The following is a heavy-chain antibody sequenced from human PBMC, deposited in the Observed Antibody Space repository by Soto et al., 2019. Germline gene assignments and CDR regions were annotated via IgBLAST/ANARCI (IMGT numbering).Heavy chain of an antibody. J-gene: IGHJ3*02. D-gene: IGHD2-21*02. CDR1: GFTFSSYA. Sequence: GGSLRLSCAASGFTFSSYAMSWVRQAPGKGLEWVSAISTAGDTYYPGSVKGRFTISRENAKNSLYLQMNSLRAGDTAVYYCARYQPLLYAFDIWGQGTMVTVSS. CDR3: ARYQPLLYAFDI. V-gene: IGHV3-13*01. CDR2: ISTAGDT.